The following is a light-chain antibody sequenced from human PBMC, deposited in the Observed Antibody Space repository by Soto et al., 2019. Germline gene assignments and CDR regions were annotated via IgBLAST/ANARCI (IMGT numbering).Light chain of an antibody. V-gene: IGLV2-8*01. CDR1: SSVIGGYNS. CDR3: SSFTDGNNIV. Sequence: QSVLTQSPPASGSPGQSVTISCTGTSSVIGGYNSVSWYQQHPGKAPKVMIYDVTKRPSGVPDRFSGSKSGNTASLTVSALQAEDEADYYCSSFTDGNNIVFGTRTKVTVL. CDR2: DVT. J-gene: IGLJ1*01.